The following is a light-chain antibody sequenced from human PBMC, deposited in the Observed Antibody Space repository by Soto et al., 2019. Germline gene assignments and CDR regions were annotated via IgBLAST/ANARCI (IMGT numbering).Light chain of an antibody. Sequence: QSALTQPASVSGSPGQSITISCTGTSSDIGSYNYVSWYQQYPGKAPKLMIYDVSNRPSGVSNRFSGSKSGNTASLTISGLRAEDEADYYCNSYPGSSSRYVFGTGTKVTVL. J-gene: IGLJ1*01. CDR1: SSDIGSYNY. V-gene: IGLV2-14*01. CDR2: DVS. CDR3: NSYPGSSSRYV.